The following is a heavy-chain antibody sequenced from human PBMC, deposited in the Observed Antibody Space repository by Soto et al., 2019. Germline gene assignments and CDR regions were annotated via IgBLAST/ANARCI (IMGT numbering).Heavy chain of an antibody. CDR3: AREGGIVGATAADY. Sequence: HLQKSGPELGKPSQTLSLTCALSVVSISSGGYYWRWSRQHPEKGREWIGYIYYSGSTYYNPSLKSRVTISVDTSKNQFSLKLSSVTAADTAVYYCAREGGIVGATAADYWGQGTLVTVSS. J-gene: IGHJ4*02. D-gene: IGHD1-26*01. V-gene: IGHV4-31*11. CDR1: VVSISSGGYY. CDR2: IYYSGST.